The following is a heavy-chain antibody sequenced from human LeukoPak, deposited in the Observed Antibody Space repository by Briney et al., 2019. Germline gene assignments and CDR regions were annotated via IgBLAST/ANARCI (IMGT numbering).Heavy chain of an antibody. J-gene: IGHJ4*01. CDR1: GFTFSSYG. V-gene: IGHV3-33*01. D-gene: IGHD3-10*01. CDR2: IWYDGSNK. CDR3: AREGLGSGSYYNAPLDY. Sequence: GGSLRLSCAASGFTFSSYGMHWVRQAPGKGLEWVAVIWYDGSNKYYADSVKGRFTISRDNSKNTLYLQMNSLRAEDTAVYYCAREGLGSGSYYNAPLDYWGQEPWSPSPQ.